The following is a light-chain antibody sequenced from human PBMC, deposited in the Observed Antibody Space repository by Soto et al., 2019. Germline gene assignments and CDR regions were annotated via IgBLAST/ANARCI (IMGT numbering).Light chain of an antibody. Sequence: SLSAAAVSLSTGERATLSCRASQSVNNYLAWYQQRPGQAPRLLIYDASNRATGIPARFSGSGSGTDFTLTISSLEPEDFAVYYSPHPTNRPFSSGPRTKVDIK. V-gene: IGKV3-11*01. J-gene: IGKJ3*01. CDR3: PHPTNRPFS. CDR1: QSVNNY. CDR2: DAS.